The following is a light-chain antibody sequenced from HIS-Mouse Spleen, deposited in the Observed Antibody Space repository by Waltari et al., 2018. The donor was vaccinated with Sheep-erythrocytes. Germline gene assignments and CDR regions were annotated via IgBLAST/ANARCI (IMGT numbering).Light chain of an antibody. J-gene: IGLJ3*02. V-gene: IGLV3-10*01. CDR2: EDS. CDR1: ALPKKY. Sequence: SYELTQPPSVSVSPGQTARITCSGDALPKKYAYWSQQKSGQAPVLVIDEDSKRPSGIPERFSGSSSGTMATLTISGAQVEDDADYYCYSTDSSGNHWVFGGGTKLTVL. CDR3: YSTDSSGNHWV.